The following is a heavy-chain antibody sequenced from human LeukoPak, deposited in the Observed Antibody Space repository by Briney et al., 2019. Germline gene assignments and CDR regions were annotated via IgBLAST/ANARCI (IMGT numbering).Heavy chain of an antibody. J-gene: IGHJ6*03. CDR1: GGSISSYY. V-gene: IGHV4-4*07. CDR3: ARDGVDIVVVPAAIQEYYYYYMDV. CDR2: IYTSGST. Sequence: PSETLSLTCTVSGGSISSYYWSWIRQPAGKGLEWIGRIYTSGSTNYNPSLKSRVTMSVDTSKNQFSLKLSSVTAADTAVYYCARDGVDIVVVPAAIQEYYYYYMDVWGKGTTVTVSS. D-gene: IGHD2-2*02.